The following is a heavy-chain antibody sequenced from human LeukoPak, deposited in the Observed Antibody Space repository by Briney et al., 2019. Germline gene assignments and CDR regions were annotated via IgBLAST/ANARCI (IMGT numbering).Heavy chain of an antibody. D-gene: IGHD5-24*01. Sequence: MSSETLSLTCAVYGGSFSGYYWSWIRQPPGKGLEWIGEINHSGSTNYNPSLKSRVTISVDTSKNQFSLKLSSVTAADTAVYYCARRESRWLQLNSFWFDPWGQGTLVTVSS. J-gene: IGHJ5*02. CDR2: INHSGST. CDR1: GGSFSGYY. V-gene: IGHV4-34*01. CDR3: ARRESRWLQLNSFWFDP.